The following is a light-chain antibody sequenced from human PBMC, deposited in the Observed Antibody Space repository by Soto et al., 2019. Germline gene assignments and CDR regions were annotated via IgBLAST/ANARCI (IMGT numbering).Light chain of an antibody. Sequence: DIQMTQSPSTLSASVGDRVTITCRASQSITDWLAWYQQKPGKAPKVLIYKASNLEGGVPSRFSGRGSGTEFTRTISSVQPDEFAAYYGQYWDDYSWTFGQGTKVEIK. CDR2: KAS. V-gene: IGKV1-5*03. J-gene: IGKJ1*01. CDR1: QSITDW. CDR3: QYWDDYSWT.